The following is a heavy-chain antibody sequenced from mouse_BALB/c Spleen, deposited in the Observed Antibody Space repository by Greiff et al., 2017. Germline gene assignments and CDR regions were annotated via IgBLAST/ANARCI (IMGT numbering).Heavy chain of an antibody. CDR3: VRQYGYY. J-gene: IGHJ4*01. Sequence: EVQGVESGGGLEQPKGSLKLSCAASGFTFNTYAMNWVRQAPGKGLEWVARIRSKSNNYATYYADSVKDRFTISRDDSQSMLYLQMNNLKTEDTAMYYCVRQYGYYWGQGTSVTVSS. D-gene: IGHD2-2*01. V-gene: IGHV10-1*02. CDR1: GFTFNTYA. CDR2: IRSKSNNYAT.